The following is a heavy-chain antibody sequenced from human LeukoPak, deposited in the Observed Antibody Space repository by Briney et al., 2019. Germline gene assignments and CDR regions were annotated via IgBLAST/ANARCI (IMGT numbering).Heavy chain of an antibody. V-gene: IGHV3-53*01. CDR3: AELGITMIGGV. Sequence: GGSLRLSCAASGFTVSSNYMSWVRQAPGKGLEWVSVSTYYADSVKGRFTISRDNSKNTLYLQMNSLRAEDTAVYYCAELGITMIGGVWGKGTTVTISS. CDR1: GFTVSSNY. D-gene: IGHD3-10*02. J-gene: IGHJ6*04. CDR2: ST.